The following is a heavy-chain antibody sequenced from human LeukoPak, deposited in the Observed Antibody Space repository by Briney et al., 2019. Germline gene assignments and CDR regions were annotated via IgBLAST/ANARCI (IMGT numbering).Heavy chain of an antibody. CDR2: IYYSGST. J-gene: IGHJ4*02. Sequence: SETLSLTCAVYGGSFSGYYWSWIRQPPGKGLEWIGSIYYSGSTYYNPSLKSRVTISVDTSKNQFSLKLSSVTAADTAVYYCARGVPLYYFDYWGQGTLVTVSS. V-gene: IGHV4-34*01. CDR3: ARGVPLYYFDY. CDR1: GGSFSGYY.